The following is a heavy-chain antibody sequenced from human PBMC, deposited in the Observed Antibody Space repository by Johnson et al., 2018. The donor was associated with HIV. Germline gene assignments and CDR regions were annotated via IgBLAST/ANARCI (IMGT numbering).Heavy chain of an antibody. CDR1: GFTVSSNY. J-gene: IGHJ3*02. Sequence: VQLVESGGGLVQPGGSLRLSCAASGFTVSSNYMSWVRQAPGKGLEWVSVIYSGGSTYYADSVKGRFTISRDNSKNTLYLQMNSLRAEDTAVYYCAKDRGSGWYRDACDIWGQGTMVTVSS. D-gene: IGHD6-19*01. V-gene: IGHV3-66*01. CDR3: AKDRGSGWYRDACDI. CDR2: IYSGGST.